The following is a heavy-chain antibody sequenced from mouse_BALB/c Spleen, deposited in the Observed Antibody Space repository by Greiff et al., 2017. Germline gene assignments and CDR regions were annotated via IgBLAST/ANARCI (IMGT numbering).Heavy chain of an antibody. CDR2: IDPENGDT. J-gene: IGHJ4*01. CDR3: TARSSSSYAMDY. Sequence: VQLQQSGAELVRSGASVKLSCTASGFNIKDYYMHWVKQRPEQGLEWIGWIDPENGDTEYAPKFQGKATMTADTSSNTAYLQLSSMTSEDTAVYYCTARSSSSYAMDYWGQGRSVTGSA. CDR1: GFNIKDYY. V-gene: IGHV14-4*02. D-gene: IGHD1-1*01.